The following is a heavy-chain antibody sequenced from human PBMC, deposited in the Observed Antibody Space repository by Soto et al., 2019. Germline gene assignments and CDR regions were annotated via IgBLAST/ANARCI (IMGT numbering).Heavy chain of an antibody. Sequence: SMKVSCKASGGTFSSYAISWVRQAPGQGLEWMGGIIPIFGTANYAQKFQGRVTITADESTSTAYMELSSLRSEDTAVYYCARSPGSYRYYGMDVWGQGTTVTVSS. CDR2: IIPIFGTA. D-gene: IGHD3-16*02. V-gene: IGHV1-69*13. J-gene: IGHJ6*02. CDR3: ARSPGSYRYYGMDV. CDR1: GGTFSSYA.